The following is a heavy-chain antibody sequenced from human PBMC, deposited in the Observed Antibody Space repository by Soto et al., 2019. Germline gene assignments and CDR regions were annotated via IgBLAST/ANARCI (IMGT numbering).Heavy chain of an antibody. V-gene: IGHV3-15*01. D-gene: IGHD2-21*02. CDR2: IKTKTDGGTT. Sequence: EVQLVESGGGLVKPGGSLRLSCAASGFTFSNAWMSWVRQAPGKGLEWVGRIKTKTDGGTTDYAAPVKGRFTISSDDSKNTLYLQMNSLKTEDTAVYYCTTGVTSRGMDVWGQGTTVTVSS. J-gene: IGHJ6*02. CDR1: GFTFSNAW. CDR3: TTGVTSRGMDV.